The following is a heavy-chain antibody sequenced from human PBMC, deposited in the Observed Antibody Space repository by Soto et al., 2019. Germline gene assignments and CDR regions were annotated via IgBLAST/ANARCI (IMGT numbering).Heavy chain of an antibody. V-gene: IGHV3-7*01. J-gene: IGHJ4*02. CDR1: GFTFRNFW. CDR2: IKQDGSEK. D-gene: IGHD1-7*01. Sequence: GGSLRLSCAASGFTFRNFWMNGVRQAPGKGLEWVANIKQDGSEKYYVDSVKGRFTISRDNANNSLFLQMNSLRAEDTAVYFCARGGYNWNYVYYWGLGTLVTVSS. CDR3: ARGGYNWNYVYY.